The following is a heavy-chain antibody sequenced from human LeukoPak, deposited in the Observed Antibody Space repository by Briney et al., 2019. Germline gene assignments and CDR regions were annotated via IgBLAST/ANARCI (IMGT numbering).Heavy chain of an antibody. Sequence: PSETLSLTCTVSGGSISSGSYYWSWIRQPPGKGLEWIGYIYYSGSTNYNPSLKSRVTISVDTSKNQFSLKLSSVTAADTAVYYCARLIAAGGFSFDYWGQGTLVTVSS. V-gene: IGHV4-61*01. D-gene: IGHD6-13*01. CDR2: IYYSGST. J-gene: IGHJ4*02. CDR3: ARLIAAGGFSFDY. CDR1: GGSISSGSYY.